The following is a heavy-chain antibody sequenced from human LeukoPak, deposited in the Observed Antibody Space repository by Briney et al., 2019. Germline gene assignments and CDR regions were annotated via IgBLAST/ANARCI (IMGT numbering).Heavy chain of an antibody. Sequence: PGGSLRLSCAASGFTFRTYWMTWVRQAPGKRLEWVANIKQDGSERYYVDSVKGRFTISRDNANTSLPLQMSSLRAEETAVNYFARVANVVNDIGGEGTMVTVS. CDR3: ARVANVVNDI. D-gene: IGHD2-21*01. J-gene: IGHJ3*02. V-gene: IGHV3-7*05. CDR1: GFTFRTYW. CDR2: IKQDGSER.